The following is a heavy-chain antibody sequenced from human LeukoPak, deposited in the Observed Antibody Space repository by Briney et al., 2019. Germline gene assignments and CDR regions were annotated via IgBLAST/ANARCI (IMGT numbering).Heavy chain of an antibody. CDR3: AGDRFGGSYRQNFDY. V-gene: IGHV1-18*01. CDR1: GYTFTSYG. J-gene: IGHJ4*02. Sequence: GASVKVSCKASGYTFTSYGISWVRQAPGQGLEWMGWISAYNGNTNYAQKLQGRVTMTTDTSTSTAYMELRSLRSEDTAVYYCAGDRFGGSYRQNFDYWGQGTLVTVSS. CDR2: ISAYNGNT. D-gene: IGHD1-26*01.